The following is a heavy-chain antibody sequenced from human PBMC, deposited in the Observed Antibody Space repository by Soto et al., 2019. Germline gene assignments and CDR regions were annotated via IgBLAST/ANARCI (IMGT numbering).Heavy chain of an antibody. V-gene: IGHV3-23*01. CDR3: VKDRVPGAYGNYYGMDV. Sequence: GGSLRLSCAASGFTFSSYAMSWVRQAPGKGLEWVSAISGSGGSTYYADSVKGRVIISRDNSKNTLNLEMNSLRAEDTAIYYCVKDRVPGAYGNYYGMDVWGQGTTVTVSS. CDR1: GFTFSSYA. D-gene: IGHD5-12*01. J-gene: IGHJ6*02. CDR2: ISGSGGST.